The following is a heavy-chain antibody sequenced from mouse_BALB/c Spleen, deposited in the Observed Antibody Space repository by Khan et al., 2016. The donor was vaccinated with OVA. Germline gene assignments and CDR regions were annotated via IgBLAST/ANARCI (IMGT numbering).Heavy chain of an antibody. CDR3: ARYNGFYYFDY. V-gene: IGHV3-8*02. D-gene: IGHD1-2*01. CDR1: GDSITSGY. CDR2: IKNSGST. J-gene: IGHJ2*01. Sequence: VQLKESGPSLVKPSQTLSLTCSVTGDSITSGYWNWTRKSPGNKLEYMGYIKNSGSTYYNPSLKSRISITRDTSKNQFYLQLNSVTTEDTATYFCARYNGFYYFDYWGQGTTLTVSP.